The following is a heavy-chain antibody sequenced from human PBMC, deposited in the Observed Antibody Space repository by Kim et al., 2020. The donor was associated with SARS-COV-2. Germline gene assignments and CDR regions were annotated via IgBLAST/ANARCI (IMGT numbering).Heavy chain of an antibody. J-gene: IGHJ4*02. V-gene: IGHV3-21*01. CDR2: IGTAGNDI. Sequence: GGSLRLSCVASGFAFSVYSMIWVRQAPGKGLEWVSSIGTAGNDIYYGDSMKGRFTISRDNAKNSLYLQLNSLRVEDTALYYCASYCSYGSCYSAYWGQGT. CDR3: ASYCSYGSCYSAY. CDR1: GFAFSVYS. D-gene: IGHD2-15*01.